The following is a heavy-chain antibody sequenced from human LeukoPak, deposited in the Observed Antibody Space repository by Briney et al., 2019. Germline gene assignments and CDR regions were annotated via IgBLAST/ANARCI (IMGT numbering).Heavy chain of an antibody. CDR2: IKGDGSEK. J-gene: IGHJ5*02. CDR3: ARASDPWLQLT. V-gene: IGHV3-7*05. Sequence: PGGSLRLSCAASGFTFRNYWMIWVRQAPGKGLEWLGNIKGDGSEKRYVDSVRGRFAISRDNAQTSLYLQMNSLRAEDTAVYYCARASDPWLQLTWGQGTLVTVSS. D-gene: IGHD5-24*01. CDR1: GFTFRNYW.